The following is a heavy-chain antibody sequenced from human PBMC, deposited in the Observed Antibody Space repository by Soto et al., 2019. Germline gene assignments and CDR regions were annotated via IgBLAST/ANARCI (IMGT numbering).Heavy chain of an antibody. D-gene: IGHD3-22*01. CDR2: IYSGGST. J-gene: IGHJ6*02. CDR3: ASSYDSSGYYPEAYGMDV. V-gene: IGHV3-53*02. CDR1: GFTVSSNY. Sequence: EVQLVETGGGLIQPGGSLRLSCAASGFTVSSNYMSWVRQAPGKGLEWVSVIYSGGSTYYADSVKGRFTISRDNHKNTLYLQMNSLRAEDTAVYYCASSYDSSGYYPEAYGMDVWGQGTTVTVSS.